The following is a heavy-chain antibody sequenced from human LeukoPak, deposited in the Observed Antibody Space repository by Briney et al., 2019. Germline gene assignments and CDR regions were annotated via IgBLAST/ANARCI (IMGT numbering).Heavy chain of an antibody. CDR1: GGSISSYY. D-gene: IGHD4-23*01. CDR3: ARDLTYGGRSFDY. J-gene: IGHJ4*02. CDR2: IYYSGST. V-gene: IGHV4-59*12. Sequence: SETLSLTCIVSGGSISSYYWSWIRQPPGKGLEWIGYIYYSGSTYYNPSLKSRVTISVDTSKNQFSLKLSSVTAADTAVYYCARDLTYGGRSFDYWGQGTLVTVSS.